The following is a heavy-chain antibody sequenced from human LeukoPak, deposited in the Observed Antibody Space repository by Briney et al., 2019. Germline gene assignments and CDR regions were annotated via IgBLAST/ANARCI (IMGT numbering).Heavy chain of an antibody. CDR1: GGSISSYY. D-gene: IGHD2-8*01. V-gene: IGHV4-59*01. J-gene: IGHJ4*02. CDR2: IYYSGST. CDR3: ARYCTNGVCYFGQGRSSWYVGFFDY. Sequence: PSETLSLTCTVSGGSISSYYWSWIRQPPGKGLEWIGYIYYSGSTNYNPSLKSRVTISVDTSKNQFSLKLSSVTAADTAVYYCARYCTNGVCYFGQGRSSWYVGFFDYWGQGTLVTVSS.